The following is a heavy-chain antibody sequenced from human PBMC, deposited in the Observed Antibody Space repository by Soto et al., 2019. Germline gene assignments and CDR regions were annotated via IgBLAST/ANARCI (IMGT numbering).Heavy chain of an antibody. J-gene: IGHJ4*02. CDR3: ARRYGDYFDY. V-gene: IGHV4-59*08. CDR1: GFSISNYS. D-gene: IGHD4-17*01. CDR2: IYYSGST. Sequence: SETLSLTCTVSGFSISNYSWSWIRQPPGKGLEWIGYIYYSGSTNYNPSLKSRVTISVDTSKNQFSLKLSSVTAADTAVYYCARRYGDYFDYWGQGTLVTVS.